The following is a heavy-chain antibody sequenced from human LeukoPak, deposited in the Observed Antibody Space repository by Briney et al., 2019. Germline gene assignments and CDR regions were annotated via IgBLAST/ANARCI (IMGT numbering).Heavy chain of an antibody. V-gene: IGHV4-59*12. CDR2: IYYSGST. J-gene: IGHJ3*02. Sequence: PSETLSLTCTVSGGSISSYYWSWIRQPPGKGLEWIGYIYYSGSTNYNPSLKSRVTISVDTSKNQFSLKLSSVTAAGTAVYYCARLITGTTTAFYIWGQGTMVTVSS. CDR1: GGSISSYY. CDR3: ARLITGTTTAFYI. D-gene: IGHD1-7*01.